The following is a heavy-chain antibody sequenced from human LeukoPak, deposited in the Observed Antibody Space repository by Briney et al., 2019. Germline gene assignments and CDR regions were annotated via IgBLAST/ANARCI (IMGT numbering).Heavy chain of an antibody. D-gene: IGHD3-22*01. CDR3: ARGPRITMIVVVINNWFDP. CDR1: GGSFSGYY. Sequence: SETLSLTCAVYGGSFSGYYWSWIRQPPGKGLEWIGEINHSGSTNYNPSLKSRVTISVDTPKNQFSLKLSSVTAADTAVYYCARGPRITMIVVVINNWFDPWGQGTLVTVSS. CDR2: INHSGST. V-gene: IGHV4-34*01. J-gene: IGHJ5*02.